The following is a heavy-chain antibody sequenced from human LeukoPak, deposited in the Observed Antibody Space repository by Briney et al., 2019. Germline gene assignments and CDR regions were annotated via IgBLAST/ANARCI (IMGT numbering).Heavy chain of an antibody. Sequence: GASVKVSCKASGYTFTGYYMHWVRQAPGQGLEWMGWINPNSGGTNYAQKFQGRVTMTRDTSISTAYMELSRLRSDDTAVYYCARTQGIAAAGRLYYMDVWGKGTTVTISS. V-gene: IGHV1-2*02. D-gene: IGHD6-13*01. J-gene: IGHJ6*03. CDR2: INPNSGGT. CDR3: ARTQGIAAAGRLYYMDV. CDR1: GYTFTGYY.